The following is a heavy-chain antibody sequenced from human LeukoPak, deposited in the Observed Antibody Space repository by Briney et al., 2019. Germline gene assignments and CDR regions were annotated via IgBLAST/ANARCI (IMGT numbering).Heavy chain of an antibody. CDR3: GLGYCTGATCHPYS. CDR2: ISYDGSNK. CDR1: GFTFSNYA. J-gene: IGHJ4*02. Sequence: GGSLRLSCAASGFTFSNYAMHWVRQAPGKGLEWVAVISYDGSNKYYADSVKGRLTLSRDNSKNTLYLQMNSLRAEDTAVYYCGLGYCTGATCHPYSWGQGTLVTVSS. D-gene: IGHD2-8*02. V-gene: IGHV3-30*03.